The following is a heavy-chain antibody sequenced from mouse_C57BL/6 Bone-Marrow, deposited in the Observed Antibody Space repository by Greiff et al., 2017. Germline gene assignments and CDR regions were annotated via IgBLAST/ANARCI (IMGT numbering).Heavy chain of an antibody. D-gene: IGHD1-1*01. CDR1: GFNIKDDY. Sequence: VQLKQSGAELVRPGASVKLSCTASGFNIKDDYMHWVKQRPEQGLEWIGWIDPENGDPEYASKFQGKATITADKSSNTAYLQLSSLTSEDTAVYYCTTYYYGSSSADYWGQGTTLTVSS. CDR3: TTYYYGSSSADY. J-gene: IGHJ2*01. CDR2: IDPENGDP. V-gene: IGHV14-4*01.